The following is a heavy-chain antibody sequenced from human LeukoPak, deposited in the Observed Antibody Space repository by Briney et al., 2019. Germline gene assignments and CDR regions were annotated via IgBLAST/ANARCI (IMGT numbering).Heavy chain of an antibody. J-gene: IGHJ6*02. CDR1: GFTFSSYA. Sequence: GGSLRLSCAASGFTFSSYAVSWVRQAPGKGLEWVSRINGGGGGGTTTYYADSVKGRFTISRDNSKNTLYLQMNSLRAEDTAVYYCAKVDDSSGYYYYYYYYGMDVWGQRTTVTVSS. V-gene: IGHV3-23*01. CDR2: INGGGGGGTTT. D-gene: IGHD3-22*01. CDR3: AKVDDSSGYYYYYYYYGMDV.